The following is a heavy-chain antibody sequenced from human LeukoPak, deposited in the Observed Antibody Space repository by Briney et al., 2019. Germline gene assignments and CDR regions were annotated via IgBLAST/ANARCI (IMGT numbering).Heavy chain of an antibody. CDR3: ARVDRVTAIDY. D-gene: IGHD2-21*02. J-gene: IGHJ4*02. CDR2: IYYSGST. CDR1: GGSISSYY. Sequence: PSETLSLTCTVSGGSISSYYWSWIRQPPGKGLEWIGYIYYSGSTNYNPSLKSRVTISVDTSKNQFSLKLSSVTAAGTAVYYCARVDRVTAIDYWGQGTLVTVSS. V-gene: IGHV4-59*01.